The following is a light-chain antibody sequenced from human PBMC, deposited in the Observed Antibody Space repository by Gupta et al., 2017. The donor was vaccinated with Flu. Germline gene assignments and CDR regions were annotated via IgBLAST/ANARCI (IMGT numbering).Light chain of an antibody. CDR3: MQTLQTPRT. Sequence: VTPGESASISCRSSQSLLHGDGDNYLDWYQQKAGQSPQRLIYLRSNRAAGVPDRFSGSGSGTDFTLNISRVEAEDVGVYFCMQTLQTPRTFGQGTKVEIK. V-gene: IGKV2-28*01. CDR2: LRS. J-gene: IGKJ1*01. CDR1: QSLLHGDGDNY.